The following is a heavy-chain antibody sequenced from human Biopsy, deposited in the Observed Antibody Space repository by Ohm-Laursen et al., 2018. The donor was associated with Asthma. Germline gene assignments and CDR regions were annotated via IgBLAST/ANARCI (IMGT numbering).Heavy chain of an antibody. CDR2: ISSDVRE. J-gene: IGHJ1*01. V-gene: IGHV3-30*03. D-gene: IGHD3-3*02. Sequence: SLRLSCAAPGFTFRNFGMHWVRQAPGKGLEWVALISSDVREWYADSVKGRFTISRDNSKNTLDLQMNSLRGDDTAVYYCVRTFHFWSPYHAEHYQLWGQGTLVTVPS. CDR3: VRTFHFWSPYHAEHYQL. CDR1: GFTFRNFG.